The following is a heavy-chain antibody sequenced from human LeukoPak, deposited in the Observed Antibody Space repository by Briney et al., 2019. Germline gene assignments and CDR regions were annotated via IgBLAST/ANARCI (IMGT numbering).Heavy chain of an antibody. Sequence: PGGSLRLSCAASGFTFSSYGMHWVRQAPGKGLEWVAFIRYDGSNKYYADSVKGRFTISRDNAKNSLYLQMNSLRAEDTALYYCAKDKDSSGYTIGDFWGQGTLVTVSS. D-gene: IGHD3-22*01. CDR2: IRYDGSNK. V-gene: IGHV3-30*02. CDR1: GFTFSSYG. CDR3: AKDKDSSGYTIGDF. J-gene: IGHJ4*02.